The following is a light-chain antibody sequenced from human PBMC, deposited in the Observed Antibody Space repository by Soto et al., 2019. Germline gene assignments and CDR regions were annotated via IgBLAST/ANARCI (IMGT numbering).Light chain of an antibody. V-gene: IGLV2-23*02. CDR1: TGYVGSYSP. J-gene: IGLJ1*01. Sequence: AQPPSLSGSPLQPVTLSRTGNTGYVGSYSPVSWYQQHPGKAPKLMIYEVAKRPSGVSSRFSGSKSGNTASLTISGLQAEDEADYYCCSYAGTRSYVFGTGTKVTVL. CDR3: CSYAGTRSYV. CDR2: EVA.